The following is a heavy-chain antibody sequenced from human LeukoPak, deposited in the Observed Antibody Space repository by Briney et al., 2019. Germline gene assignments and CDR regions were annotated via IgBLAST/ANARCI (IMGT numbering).Heavy chain of an antibody. D-gene: IGHD3-22*01. Sequence: RGGSLRLSCAASGFTVSSSYMSWVRQAPGKGLEWVSIIYSGGSTYYADSVKGRFTISRDNFKNTLYLQMNSLRAEDTAVYYCTRGGHYSDSSGYYCAFDYWGQGTLVTGSS. V-gene: IGHV3-66*01. J-gene: IGHJ4*02. CDR2: IYSGGST. CDR3: TRGGHYSDSSGYYCAFDY. CDR1: GFTVSSSY.